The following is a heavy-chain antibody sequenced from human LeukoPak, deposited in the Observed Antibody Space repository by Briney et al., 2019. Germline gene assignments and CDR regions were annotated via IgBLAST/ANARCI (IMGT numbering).Heavy chain of an antibody. CDR3: ATPRSAKRIVPAAIGYFDY. CDR1: GYTLTELS. Sequence: ASVKVSCKVSGYTLTELSMHWVRQAPGKGLEWMGGFDPEDGETIYAQKFQGRVTMTEDTSTDTAYMELSSLRSEDTAVYYCATPRSAKRIVPAAIGYFDYWGQGTLVTVSS. J-gene: IGHJ4*02. CDR2: FDPEDGET. D-gene: IGHD2-2*02. V-gene: IGHV1-24*01.